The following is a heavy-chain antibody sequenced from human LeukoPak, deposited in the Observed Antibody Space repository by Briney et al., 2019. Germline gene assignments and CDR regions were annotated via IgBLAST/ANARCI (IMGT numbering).Heavy chain of an antibody. CDR1: GFTFSSYE. J-gene: IGHJ4*02. CDR2: ISSGGSSI. Sequence: PGGSLRLSCAASGFTFSSYETNWVRQAPGKGLEWVSYISSGGSSIYNADSVKGRFTISRDNAKNSLYLQMNSLRAEDTAVYYCARMGWYYFDYWGQGTLVTVSS. CDR3: ARMGWYYFDY. V-gene: IGHV3-48*03. D-gene: IGHD3-3*01.